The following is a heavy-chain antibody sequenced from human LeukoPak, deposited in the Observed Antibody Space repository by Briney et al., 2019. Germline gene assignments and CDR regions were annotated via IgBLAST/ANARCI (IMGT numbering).Heavy chain of an antibody. CDR3: ASVLYSGSYPAYYFDY. V-gene: IGHV1-69*13. CDR1: GGTFSSYA. J-gene: IGHJ4*02. D-gene: IGHD1-26*01. Sequence: EASVKVSCKASGGTFSSYAISWVRQAPGQGLEWMGGIIPIFGTANYAQKFQGRVTITADESTSTAYMELSSLRSEDTAVYYCASVLYSGSYPAYYFDYWGQGTLVTVSS. CDR2: IIPIFGTA.